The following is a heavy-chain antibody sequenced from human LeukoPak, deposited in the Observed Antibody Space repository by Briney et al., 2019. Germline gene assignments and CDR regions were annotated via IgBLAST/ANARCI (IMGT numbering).Heavy chain of an antibody. D-gene: IGHD3-10*01. Sequence: GGSLRLSCAASGFTFSSNAMSWVRQAPGKGLEWVSAISGSGGSTYYADSVKGRFTISRDNSKNTLYLQMNSLRAEDTAVYYCAKDLPPWFEEPNFDYWGQGTLVTVSS. CDR2: ISGSGGST. V-gene: IGHV3-23*01. CDR3: AKDLPPWFEEPNFDY. J-gene: IGHJ4*02. CDR1: GFTFSSNA.